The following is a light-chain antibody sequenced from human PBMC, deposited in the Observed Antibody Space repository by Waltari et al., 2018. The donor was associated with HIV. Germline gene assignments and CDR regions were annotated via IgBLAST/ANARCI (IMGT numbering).Light chain of an antibody. J-gene: IGKJ2*01. Sequence: DIKMTQSPSSLSASVGDRVTTTCRASQTISSGLNWYQQKPGNAPKLLIYGASNLQRGVPSRFSGSGSGTDFTLTIISLQAEDFTTYYCQQNYNTPYTFGQGTNLEIK. CDR2: GAS. V-gene: IGKV1-39*01. CDR3: QQNYNTPYT. CDR1: QTISSG.